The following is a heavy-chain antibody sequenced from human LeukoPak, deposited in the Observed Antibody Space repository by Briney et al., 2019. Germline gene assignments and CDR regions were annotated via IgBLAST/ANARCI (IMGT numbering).Heavy chain of an antibody. V-gene: IGHV4-34*01. CDR3: ARRRYYYYGMDV. CDR1: GGSFSGYY. Sequence: PSETLSLTCAVYGGSFSGYYWSWIRQPPGKGLEWIGEINHSGSTNYNPSLKSRVTISVDTSKNQFSLKLSSVTAADTAVYYCARRRYYYYGMDVRGQGTTVTVSS. J-gene: IGHJ6*02. CDR2: INHSGST.